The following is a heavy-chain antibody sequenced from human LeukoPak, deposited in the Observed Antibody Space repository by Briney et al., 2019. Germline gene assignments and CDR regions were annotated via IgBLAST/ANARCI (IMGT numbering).Heavy chain of an antibody. CDR3: ARGEVGATGSFDY. CDR2: IYTSGST. CDR1: GGTISSYY. V-gene: IGHV4-4*07. J-gene: IGHJ4*02. Sequence: SETLSLSCTVSGGTISSYYWSWIRQPAGKGLEWIGRIYTSGSTNDNPSLKRLVTKSVDTSKNQFPLKLSSVTAADTAVYYCARGEVGATGSFDYWGQGTLVTVSS. D-gene: IGHD1-26*01.